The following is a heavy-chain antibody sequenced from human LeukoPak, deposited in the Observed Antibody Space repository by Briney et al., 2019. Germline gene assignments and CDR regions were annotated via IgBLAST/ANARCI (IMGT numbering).Heavy chain of an antibody. V-gene: IGHV3-74*01. Sequence: GGSLRLSCAASGFTFSSYWMHWVRQAPGKGLVCVSRINSDGSSTSYADSVKGRFTISRDNAKNTLYLQMNSLRAEDTAVYYCARRQYYYDSPLGIWGQGTMVTVSS. J-gene: IGHJ3*02. CDR1: GFTFSSYW. CDR3: ARRQYYYDSPLGI. D-gene: IGHD3-22*01. CDR2: INSDGSST.